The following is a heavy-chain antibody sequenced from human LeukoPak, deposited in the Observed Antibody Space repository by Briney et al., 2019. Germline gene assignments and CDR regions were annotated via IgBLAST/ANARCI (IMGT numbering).Heavy chain of an antibody. CDR1: GYTFTDYF. J-gene: IGHJ4*02. CDR2: INTNTGNP. CDR3: ARATPHFIAVAGIVDY. V-gene: IGHV7-4-1*02. D-gene: IGHD6-19*01. Sequence: ASVKVSCKASGYTFTDYFIHWVRQAPGQGLEWMGWINTNTGNPTYAQGFTGRFVFSLDTSVSTAYLQISSLKAEDTAVYYCARATPHFIAVAGIVDYWGQGTLVTVSS.